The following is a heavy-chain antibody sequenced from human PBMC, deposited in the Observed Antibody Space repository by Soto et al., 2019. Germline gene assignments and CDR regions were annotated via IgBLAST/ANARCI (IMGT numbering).Heavy chain of an antibody. Sequence: VQLVESGGGVVQPGRSLRLSCAASGFTFSSYGMHWVRQAPGKGLEWVAVISYDGSNKYYADSVKGRFTISRDNSKNTLYLQMNSLRAEDTAVYYCAKDRGEYDILTGYYYYYGMDVWGQGTTVTVSS. CDR1: GFTFSSYG. J-gene: IGHJ6*02. CDR2: ISYDGSNK. D-gene: IGHD3-9*01. CDR3: AKDRGEYDILTGYYYYYGMDV. V-gene: IGHV3-30*18.